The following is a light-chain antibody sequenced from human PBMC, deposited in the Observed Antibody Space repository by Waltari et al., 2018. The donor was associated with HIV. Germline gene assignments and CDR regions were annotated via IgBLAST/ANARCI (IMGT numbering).Light chain of an antibody. CDR3: QQYIEWPLT. CDR2: AAS. CDR1: QGISGN. J-gene: IGKJ1*01. Sequence: EIVMPQPPGTLSVSPGQRPTLSCRASQGISGNIAWYQQKPGQAPRLPIFAASTRATGVPARFSGSGFGTEFTLSITGLQSEDFAIYHCQQYIEWPLTFGQGTKV. V-gene: IGKV3-15*01.